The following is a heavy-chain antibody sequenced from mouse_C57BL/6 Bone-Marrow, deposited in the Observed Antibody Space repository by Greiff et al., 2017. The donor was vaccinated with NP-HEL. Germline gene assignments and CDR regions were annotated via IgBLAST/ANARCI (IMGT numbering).Heavy chain of an antibody. J-gene: IGHJ4*01. Sequence: VQLQQSGPGLVKPSQSLSLTCSVTGYSITSGYYWNWIRQFPGNKLEWMGYISYDGSNNYNPSLKNRISITRDTSKNQFFLKLNSVTTEDTATYYCASLYYYGSSYDYAMDYWGQGTSVTVSS. D-gene: IGHD1-1*01. CDR1: GYSITSGYY. CDR3: ASLYYYGSSYDYAMDY. CDR2: ISYDGSN. V-gene: IGHV3-6*01.